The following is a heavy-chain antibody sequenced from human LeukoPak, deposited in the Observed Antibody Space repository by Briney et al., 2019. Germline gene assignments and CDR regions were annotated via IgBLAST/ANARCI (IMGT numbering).Heavy chain of an antibody. CDR2: IDPNSGDT. CDR1: GYTFTGYY. CDR3: ARVRYRLAETYIDY. D-gene: IGHD3-16*01. Sequence: ASVKVSCKASGYTFTGYYMHWVRQAPGQGLEWMGWIDPNSGDTNYAQKFQGRVTMTRDTSISTAYMELSRLRSDDTAVYYCARVRYRLAETYIDYWGQGTLVTVSS. J-gene: IGHJ4*02. V-gene: IGHV1-2*02.